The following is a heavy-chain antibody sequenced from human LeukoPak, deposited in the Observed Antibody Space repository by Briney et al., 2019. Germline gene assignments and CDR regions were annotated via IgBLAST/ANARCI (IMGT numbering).Heavy chain of an antibody. Sequence: SQTLSLTCTVSGASFSSGDQYWHWIRQSPGKGLEWIGSIHPSGRLYNSPSLESRVTISIDTSKNQFSLNLNSVTAADTAVYFCSRGLDSRKLGYWGQGTLVTVSS. CDR1: GASFSSGDQY. D-gene: IGHD3-22*01. CDR3: SRGLDSRKLGY. CDR2: IHPSGRL. J-gene: IGHJ4*02. V-gene: IGHV4-31*03.